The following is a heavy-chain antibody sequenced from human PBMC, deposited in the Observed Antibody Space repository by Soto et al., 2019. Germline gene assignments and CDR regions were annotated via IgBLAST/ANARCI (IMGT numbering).Heavy chain of an antibody. J-gene: IGHJ4*02. V-gene: IGHV4-59*01. CDR1: DDFISSYY. Sequence: SETLSLTCTVSDDFISSYYWSWIRQPPGKGLEWIGYIYYTGSTNYNPSLKSRVTISVDTSKNQFSLKLSSVTAADTAVYYCARGYRSLDYWGQGTLVTVSS. D-gene: IGHD4-4*01. CDR2: IYYTGST. CDR3: ARGYRSLDY.